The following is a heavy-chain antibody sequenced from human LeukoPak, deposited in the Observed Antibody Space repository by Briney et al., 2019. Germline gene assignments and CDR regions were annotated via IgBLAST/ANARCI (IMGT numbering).Heavy chain of an antibody. D-gene: IGHD3-22*01. CDR1: GFTFSSYW. CDR3: ARDRIRGYYDSSGYYEKYYFDY. Sequence: TGGSLRLSCAVSGFTFSSYWMSWVRQAPGKGLEWVANIKQDGSEKYYVDSVKGRFTISRDNAKNSLYLQMNSLRAEDTAVYYCARDRIRGYYDSSGYYEKYYFDYWGQGTLVTVSS. CDR2: IKQDGSEK. V-gene: IGHV3-7*01. J-gene: IGHJ4*02.